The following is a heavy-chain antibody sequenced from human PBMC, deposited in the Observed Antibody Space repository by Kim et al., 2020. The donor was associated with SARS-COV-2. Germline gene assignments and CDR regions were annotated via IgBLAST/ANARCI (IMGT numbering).Heavy chain of an antibody. CDR3: ARVSLYYGMDV. CDR2: ISSSSSYI. V-gene: IGHV3-21*04. Sequence: GGSLRLSCAASGFTFSSYSMNWVRQAPVNGLEWVSSISSSSSYIYYADSVKGRFTISRENAKNSLYLQMNSLRAEDTAVYYCARVSLYYGMDVWGQGTTVTVSS. CDR1: GFTFSSYS. J-gene: IGHJ6*02.